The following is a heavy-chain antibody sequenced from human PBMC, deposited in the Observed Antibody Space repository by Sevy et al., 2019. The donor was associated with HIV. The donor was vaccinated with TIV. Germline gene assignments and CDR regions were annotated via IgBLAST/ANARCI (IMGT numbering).Heavy chain of an antibody. V-gene: IGHV3-30*04. CDR3: ARDSLPYYDFWSGYYSSY. CDR1: GFTFSSYA. J-gene: IGHJ4*02. CDR2: ISYDGSNK. Sequence: GGSLRLSCAASGFTFSSYAMHWVRQAPGKGLEWVAVISYDGSNKYYADSVKGRFTISRDNSKNTLYLQINSLRAEDTAVYYCARDSLPYYDFWSGYYSSYWGQGTLVTVSS. D-gene: IGHD3-3*01.